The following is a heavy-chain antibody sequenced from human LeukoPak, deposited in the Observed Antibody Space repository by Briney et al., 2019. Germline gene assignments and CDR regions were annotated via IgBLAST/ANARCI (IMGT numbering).Heavy chain of an antibody. Sequence: SETLSLTCAVNGRSFSGYYWSWIRQPPGKGLEWIGEINHSGSTNYNPSLKSRVTISVDTSKNQFSLKLSSVTAADTAVYYCARGGGSGWYLYNWFDPWGQGTLVTVSS. V-gene: IGHV4-34*01. D-gene: IGHD6-19*01. CDR3: ARGGGSGWYLYNWFDP. CDR2: INHSGST. CDR1: GRSFSGYY. J-gene: IGHJ5*02.